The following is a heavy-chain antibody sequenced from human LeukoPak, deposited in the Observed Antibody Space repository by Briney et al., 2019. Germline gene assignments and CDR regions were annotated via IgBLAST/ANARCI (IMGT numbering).Heavy chain of an antibody. CDR1: GFTFSNYA. J-gene: IGHJ4*02. CDR3: AKNVGEQQLDAEY. V-gene: IGHV3-23*01. CDR2: ISGSGGST. Sequence: GGSLRLSCAASGFTFSNYAMSWVRQAPGKGLEWVSAISGSGGSTYYADSVKGRFTISRDSSKNTLYLQMNSLRAEDTAVYYCAKNVGEQQLDAEYWGQGTLVTVSS. D-gene: IGHD6-13*01.